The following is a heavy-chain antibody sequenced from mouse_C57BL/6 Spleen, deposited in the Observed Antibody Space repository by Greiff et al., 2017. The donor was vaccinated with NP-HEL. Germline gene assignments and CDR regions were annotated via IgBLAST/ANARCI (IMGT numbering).Heavy chain of an antibody. CDR2: INPSTGGT. CDR3: ARGNYDGPWFAY. Sequence: VQLKQSGPELVKPGASVKISCKASGYSFTGYYMNWVKQSPEKSLEWIGEINPSTGGTPYNQKFKAKATLTVDKSSSTAYMQLKSLTAEDSAVYYCARGNYDGPWFAYWGQGTLVTVSA. V-gene: IGHV1-42*01. J-gene: IGHJ3*01. CDR1: GYSFTGYY. D-gene: IGHD2-4*01.